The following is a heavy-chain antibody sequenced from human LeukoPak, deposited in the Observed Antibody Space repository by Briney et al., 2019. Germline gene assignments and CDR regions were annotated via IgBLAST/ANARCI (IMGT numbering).Heavy chain of an antibody. J-gene: IGHJ4*02. D-gene: IGHD1-26*01. V-gene: IGHV3-23*01. CDR3: ANRGSLGLGY. Sequence: PGGSLRLSCAASIYTLSSYAMSWVRQAPGKGLEWVSAISGSGGSTYYADSVKGRFTISRDNSKNTLYLQMNSRRAEDTAVYYCANRGSLGLGYWGQGTLVTVSS. CDR2: ISGSGGST. CDR1: IYTLSSYA.